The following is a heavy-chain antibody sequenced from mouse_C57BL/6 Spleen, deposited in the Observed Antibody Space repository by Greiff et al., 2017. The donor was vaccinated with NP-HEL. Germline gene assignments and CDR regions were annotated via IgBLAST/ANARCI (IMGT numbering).Heavy chain of an antibody. CDR2: ISDGGSYT. V-gene: IGHV5-4*03. CDR1: GFTFSSYA. CDR3: ARGGYDYDGYWYFDV. J-gene: IGHJ1*03. Sequence: EVKLQESGGGLVKPGGSLKLSCAASGFTFSSYAMSWVRQTPEKRLEWVATISDGGSYTYYPDNVKGRFTISRDNAKNNLYLQMSHLKSEDTAMYYCARGGYDYDGYWYFDVWGTGTTVTVSS. D-gene: IGHD2-4*01.